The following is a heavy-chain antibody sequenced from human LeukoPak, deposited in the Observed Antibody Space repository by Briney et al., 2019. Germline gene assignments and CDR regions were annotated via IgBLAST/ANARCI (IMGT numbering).Heavy chain of an antibody. CDR3: ARAKVYCSSTSCYPLIAFDI. CDR1: GGTFSSYA. V-gene: IGHV1-69*13. D-gene: IGHD2-2*01. CDR2: IVPIFGTA. J-gene: IGHJ3*02. Sequence: ASVKVSCKASGGTFSSYAISWVRQAPGQGLEWMGGIVPIFGTANYAQKFQGRVTITADESTSTAYMELSSLRSEDAAVYYCARAKVYCSSTSCYPLIAFDIWGQGTMVTVSS.